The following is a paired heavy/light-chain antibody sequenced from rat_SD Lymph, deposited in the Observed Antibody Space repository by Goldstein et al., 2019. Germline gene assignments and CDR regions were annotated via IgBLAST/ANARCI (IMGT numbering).Heavy chain of an antibody. D-gene: IGHD1-6*01. Sequence: EVQLVESGGGLVQPGRSLKLSCVASGFTFSNYGMNWIRQAPGKGLEWVAYISSGSSYIYYAETVKGRFTISRDNAKNTLYLQMTSLRSEDTALYYCARYYGATFFDYWGQGVMVTVSS. V-gene: IGHV5-34*01. CDR3: ARYYGATFFDY. J-gene: IGHJ2*01. CDR2: ISSGSSYI. CDR1: GFTFSNYG.
Light chain of an antibody. CDR1: QSLLWIGNQRSC. V-gene: IGKV8S11*01. J-gene: IGKJ5*01. CDR2: WAS. CDR3: QQHLDIPLT. Sequence: DILMTQYSSSLAVSEGEKVTMSCKSSQSLLWIGNQRSCLVWHQRKPGQTPKPLITWASNREPGVPDRFIGSGSGTDFTLTISSMQAEDVGIYYCQQHLDIPLTFGSGTKLEIK.